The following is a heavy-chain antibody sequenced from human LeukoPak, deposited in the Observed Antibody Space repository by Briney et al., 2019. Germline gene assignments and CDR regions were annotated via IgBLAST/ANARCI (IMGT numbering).Heavy chain of an antibody. CDR1: GGSISTTSYY. CDR3: ARIVEDSSGYYYLDY. Sequence: SETLSLTCTVSGGSISTTSYYWAWIRQPPGKGLEWIGSIDYSGSTYYNSSLQSRVTISVDTSKNQFSLKVSSVTAADTAVYYCARIVEDSSGYYYLDYWGQGTLVTVSS. D-gene: IGHD3-22*01. J-gene: IGHJ4*02. CDR2: IDYSGST. V-gene: IGHV4-39*01.